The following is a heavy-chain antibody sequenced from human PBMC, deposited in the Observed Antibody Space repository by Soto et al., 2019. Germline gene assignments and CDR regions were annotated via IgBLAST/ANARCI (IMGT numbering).Heavy chain of an antibody. Sequence: QVQLVESGGGVVQPGRSLRLSCAASGFTFSSYGMHWVRQAPGKGLEWVAVISYDGSNKYYADSVKGRFTISRDNSKNTLYLRMNSLRAEDTAVYYCAKDYSGRGAIAARPEMSFDYWGQGTLVTVSS. CDR3: AKDYSGRGAIAARPEMSFDY. CDR1: GFTFSSYG. J-gene: IGHJ4*02. V-gene: IGHV3-30*18. CDR2: ISYDGSNK. D-gene: IGHD6-6*01.